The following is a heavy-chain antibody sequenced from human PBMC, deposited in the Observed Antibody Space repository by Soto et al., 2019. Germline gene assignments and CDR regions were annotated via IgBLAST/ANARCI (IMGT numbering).Heavy chain of an antibody. CDR3: ARGAAYRSRYYYGMDV. CDR2: IDPIDSYT. V-gene: IGHV5-10-1*01. D-gene: IGHD6-13*01. J-gene: IGHJ6*04. Sequence: GESLQISCKGSGYSFTSNWISWVRQMPGKGLEWMGRIDPIDSYTNYSPSFQGHVTISADKSISTAYLQWSSLKASDTAMYYCARGAAYRSRYYYGMDVWGNGKTVTVSA. CDR1: GYSFTSNW.